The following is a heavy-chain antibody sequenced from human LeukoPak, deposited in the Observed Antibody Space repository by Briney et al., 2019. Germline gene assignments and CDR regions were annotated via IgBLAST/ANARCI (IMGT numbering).Heavy chain of an antibody. CDR3: ARAEITGYYYYYYMDV. V-gene: IGHV1-2*02. CDR2: INPNSGGT. D-gene: IGHD5-24*01. J-gene: IGHJ6*03. Sequence: ASVKVSCKASGYTFTGYYMHWVRQAHGQGLEWMGWINPNSGGTNYAQKFQGRVTMTRDTSISTAYMELSRLRSDDTAVYYCARAEITGYYYYYYMDVWGKGTTVTVSS. CDR1: GYTFTGYY.